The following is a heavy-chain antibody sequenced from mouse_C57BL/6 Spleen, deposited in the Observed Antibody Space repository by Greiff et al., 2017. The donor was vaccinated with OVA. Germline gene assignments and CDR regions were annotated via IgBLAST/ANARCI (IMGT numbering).Heavy chain of an antibody. V-gene: IGHV5-16*01. Sequence: DVKLVESEGGLVQPGSSMKLSCTASGFTFSDYYMAWVRQVPEKGLEWVANINYDGSSTYYLDSLKSRFIISRDNAKNILYLQMSSLKSEDTATYYCARDTVVANFDVWGTGTTVTVSS. CDR1: GFTFSDYY. D-gene: IGHD1-1*01. CDR2: INYDGSST. J-gene: IGHJ1*03. CDR3: ARDTVVANFDV.